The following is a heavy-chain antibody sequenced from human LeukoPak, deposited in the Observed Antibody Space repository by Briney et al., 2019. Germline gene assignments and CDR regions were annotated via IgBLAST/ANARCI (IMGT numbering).Heavy chain of an antibody. CDR2: INPKRGGT. Sequence: ASVKVSCKASGYTFTGYYMHWVRQAPGQGLEWSGWINPKRGGTNDAQKFQGRVTMTRDTSISTAYMELSRLRSDDTAVYYCARAAGSFDPWGQGPLVTVSS. J-gene: IGHJ5*02. D-gene: IGHD6-13*01. CDR1: GYTFTGYY. CDR3: ARAAGSFDP. V-gene: IGHV1-2*02.